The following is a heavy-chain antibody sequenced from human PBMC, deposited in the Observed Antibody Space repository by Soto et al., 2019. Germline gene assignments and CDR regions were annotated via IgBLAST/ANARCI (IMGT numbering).Heavy chain of an antibody. CDR3: ARALDFWSGYLSD. J-gene: IGHJ4*02. Sequence: LRLSCAASGFTFSSYEMNWVRQAPGKGLEWVSYISSGGTTIYYADSVKGRFTISRDNAKNSLDLQMNSLRADDTAIYYCARALDFWSGYLSDWGQGTLVTVSS. V-gene: IGHV3-48*03. D-gene: IGHD3-3*01. CDR2: ISSGGTTI. CDR1: GFTFSSYE.